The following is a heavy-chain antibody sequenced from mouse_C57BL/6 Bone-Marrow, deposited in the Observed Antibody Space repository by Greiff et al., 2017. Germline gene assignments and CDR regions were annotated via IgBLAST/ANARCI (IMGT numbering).Heavy chain of an antibody. D-gene: IGHD2-1*01. CDR1: GFTFSSYG. CDR2: ISSGGSYT. V-gene: IGHV5-6*01. Sequence: EVKLMESGGDLVKPGGSLKLSCAASGFTFSSYGMSWVRQTPDKRLEWVATISSGGSYTYYPDSVKGRFTISRDNAKNNLYLQMSGLKSEDTAMYNCARLGNSGWFAYWGQGALVTVSA. J-gene: IGHJ3*01. CDR3: ARLGNSGWFAY.